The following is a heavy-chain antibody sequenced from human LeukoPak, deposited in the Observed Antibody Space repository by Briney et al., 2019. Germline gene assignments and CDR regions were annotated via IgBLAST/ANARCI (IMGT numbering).Heavy chain of an antibody. CDR2: INGAGVT. CDR1: GFAVIDHF. CDR3: ARRGVQGYMDV. Sequence: PGGSLRLSCVPSGFAVIDHFMHWVRQAPGEGLQWVSTINGAGVTYYAASVKGRFTISRDRVKNTVSLQMNNLRADDTAVYFCARRGVQGYMDVWGKGTTVTVSS. V-gene: IGHV3-69-1*01. D-gene: IGHD1-26*01. J-gene: IGHJ6*03.